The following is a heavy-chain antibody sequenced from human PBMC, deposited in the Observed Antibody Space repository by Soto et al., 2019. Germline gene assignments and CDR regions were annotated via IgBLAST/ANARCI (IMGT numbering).Heavy chain of an antibody. V-gene: IGHV1-18*01. D-gene: IGHD2-15*01. Sequence: GASVKVSCKASGYTFTSYGISWVRQAPGQRLEWMGWISAYNGNTNYAQKLQGRVTMTTDTSTSTAYMELRSLRSDDTAVYYCARDPCSGGSCYSGWFDPWGQGTLVTVSS. J-gene: IGHJ5*02. CDR1: GYTFTSYG. CDR3: ARDPCSGGSCYSGWFDP. CDR2: ISAYNGNT.